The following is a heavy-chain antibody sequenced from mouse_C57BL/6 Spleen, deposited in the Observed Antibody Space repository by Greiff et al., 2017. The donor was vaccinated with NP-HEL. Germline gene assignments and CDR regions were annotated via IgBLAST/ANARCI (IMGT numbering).Heavy chain of an antibody. CDR2: IYPRSGNT. CDR1: GYTFTSYG. V-gene: IGHV1-81*01. Sequence: QVQLQQSGAELARPGASVKLSCKASGYTFTSYGISWVKQRPGQGLEWIGEIYPRSGNTYYNEKFKGKATLTADKSSSTAYMALRSLTSEDSAVYFCARGYYYGSSPYYFDYWGQGTTLTVSS. CDR3: ARGYYYGSSPYYFDY. J-gene: IGHJ2*01. D-gene: IGHD1-1*01.